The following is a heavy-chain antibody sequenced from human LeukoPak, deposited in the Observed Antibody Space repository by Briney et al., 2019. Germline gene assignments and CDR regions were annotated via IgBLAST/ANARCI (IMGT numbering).Heavy chain of an antibody. CDR2: INGDGRNI. CDR3: TRDLMDYDVSTGLHHYYMDV. J-gene: IGHJ6*02. CDR1: GFTLSSYG. V-gene: IGHV3-74*01. D-gene: IGHD3-9*01. Sequence: PGRSLRLSCAASGFTLSSYGMHWVRQDPRKGLVWVSRINGDGRNINYADSVRGRFTISRDNAKNTLYLQMNTLRVEDTAVYYCTRDLMDYDVSTGLHHYYMDVWGQGTAVTVSS.